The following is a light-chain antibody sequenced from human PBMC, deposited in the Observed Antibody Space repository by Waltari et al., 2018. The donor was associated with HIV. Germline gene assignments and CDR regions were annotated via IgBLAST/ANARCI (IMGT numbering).Light chain of an antibody. CDR2: WAS. J-gene: IGKJ2*01. CDR1: RNLLYSSNNKSY. CDR3: QQYYSVPYT. V-gene: IGKV4-1*01. Sequence: DVVVTQSPHSLAVSVGERDTLHSKSSRNLLYSSNNKSYLAWYQQKAGQGPKLLIYWASTRETGVPDRFSGSGSGTDFTLTISSLQAEDVAVYYCQQYYSVPYTFGQGTKLEIK.